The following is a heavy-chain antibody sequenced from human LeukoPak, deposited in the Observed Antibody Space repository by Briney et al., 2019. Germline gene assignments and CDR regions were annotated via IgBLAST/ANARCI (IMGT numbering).Heavy chain of an antibody. CDR3: ERLLDYDSSGDTDTIDV. CDR1: GGSINSHY. Sequence: SETLSLTCTVSGGSINSHYWSWIRQPPGKELEWIGIRPYTGRTRYNLPLQRRVPITVDVAKPHFPLKLISLTAAHTSVFLCERLLDYDSSGDTDTIDVWGKGTTVTVSS. J-gene: IGHJ3*01. V-gene: IGHV4-59*11. D-gene: IGHD3-22*01. CDR2: RPYTGRT.